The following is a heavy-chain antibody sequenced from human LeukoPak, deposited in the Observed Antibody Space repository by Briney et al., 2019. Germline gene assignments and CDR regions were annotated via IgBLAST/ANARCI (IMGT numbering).Heavy chain of an antibody. CDR3: ASGAVARGDY. CDR2: MNPNSGNT. J-gene: IGHJ4*02. Sequence: ASVKVSCKASGYTFTSYDINWVRQATGQGLEWMGWMNPNSGNTGYALKFQGRATMTRNTSISTAYMELSSLRSEDTAVYYCASGAVARGDYWGQGTLVTVSS. V-gene: IGHV1-8*01. CDR1: GYTFTSYD. D-gene: IGHD5-12*01.